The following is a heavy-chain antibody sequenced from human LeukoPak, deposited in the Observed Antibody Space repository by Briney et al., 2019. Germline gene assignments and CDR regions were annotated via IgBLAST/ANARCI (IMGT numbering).Heavy chain of an antibody. Sequence: GRSLRLSCAASGFTFSSYAMHWVRQAPGKWLEWVAVISYDGSNKYYADSVEGRFTISRDNSKNTLYLQMNSLRAEDTAVYYCARAPDPGSPDYWGQGTLVTVSS. CDR3: ARAPDPGSPDY. D-gene: IGHD3-10*01. J-gene: IGHJ4*02. CDR2: ISYDGSNK. V-gene: IGHV3-30*04. CDR1: GFTFSSYA.